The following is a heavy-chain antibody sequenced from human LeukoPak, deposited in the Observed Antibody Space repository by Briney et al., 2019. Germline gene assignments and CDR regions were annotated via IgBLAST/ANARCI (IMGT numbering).Heavy chain of an antibody. CDR1: GYSFTSYW. CDR2: IYPGDSDT. Sequence: GESLKISCKGSGYSFTSYWIGWVRQMPGKGLEWMGIIYPGDSDTRYSPSFQGQVTISADKSISTAYLQWSSLKASDTAMYYCARRVAAGTYYYYYMDVWGKGTTVTVSS. CDR3: ARRVAAGTYYYYYMDV. V-gene: IGHV5-51*01. J-gene: IGHJ6*03. D-gene: IGHD6-13*01.